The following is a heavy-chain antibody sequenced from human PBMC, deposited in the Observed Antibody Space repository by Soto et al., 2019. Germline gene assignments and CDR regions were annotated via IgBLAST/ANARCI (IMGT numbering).Heavy chain of an antibody. CDR3: ARAVGDPLYYLDY. D-gene: IGHD6-19*01. V-gene: IGHV4-59*08. CDR2: TDYSGNT. Sequence: QVQLQESGPGLVRPSETLSLTCTVSSDSISSYYWIWIRQSPGKGLEWIGYTDYSGNTNYNPSLKVRVTISGDTSKNQFSLRLCSVTAADTAVYYCARAVGDPLYYLDYWGQGTLVTVSS. J-gene: IGHJ4*02. CDR1: SDSISSYY.